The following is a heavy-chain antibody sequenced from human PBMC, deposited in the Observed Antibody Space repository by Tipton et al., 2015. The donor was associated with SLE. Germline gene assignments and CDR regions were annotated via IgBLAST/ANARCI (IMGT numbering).Heavy chain of an antibody. Sequence: TLSLTCTVSGGSISSSSHYWGWIRQPPGKGLEWIGSVYYSGSSYYSPSLQSRVNITVDTTRNRFSLKLSSVTAADTAVYYCATRGSSSWYFFDYWGQGTLVTVSS. J-gene: IGHJ4*02. CDR1: GGSISSSSHY. CDR3: ATRGSSSWYFFDY. D-gene: IGHD6-13*01. CDR2: VYYSGSS. V-gene: IGHV4-39*01.